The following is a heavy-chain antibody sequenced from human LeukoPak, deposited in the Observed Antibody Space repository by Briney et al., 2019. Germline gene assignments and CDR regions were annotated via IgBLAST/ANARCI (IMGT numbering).Heavy chain of an antibody. CDR2: ISSSSSYV. CDR3: ARTDSTSSGYFDY. CDR1: GFTFSSYS. Sequence: GGSLRLSCAASGFTFSSYSMNWVRQAPGKGLEWVSSISSSSSYVYYADSVKGRFTISRDNAKNSLYLQMNSLRAEDTAVYYCARTDSTSSGYFDYWGQGTLVTVSS. V-gene: IGHV3-21*01. J-gene: IGHJ4*02. D-gene: IGHD6-6*01.